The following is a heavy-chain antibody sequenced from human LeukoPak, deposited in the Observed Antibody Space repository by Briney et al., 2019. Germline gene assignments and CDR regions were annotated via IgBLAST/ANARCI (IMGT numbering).Heavy chain of an antibody. V-gene: IGHV1-69*05. CDR1: GGTFSSYA. CDR2: IIPIFGTA. J-gene: IGHJ1*01. D-gene: IGHD3-22*01. Sequence: GASVKVSCKASGGTFSSYAISWVRQAPGQGLEWMGRIIPIFGTANYAQKFQGRVTITTDESTSTAYMELSSLRSEDTAVYYCARDADSSGYYYDDRMGEYFPHWGQGTLVTVSS. CDR3: ARDADSSGYYYDDRMGEYFPH.